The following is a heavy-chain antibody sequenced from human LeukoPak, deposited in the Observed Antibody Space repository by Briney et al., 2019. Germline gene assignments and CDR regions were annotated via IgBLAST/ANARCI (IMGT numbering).Heavy chain of an antibody. CDR1: GGSFSSYA. CDR3: SSLNQHIVVETAIPRYAFDI. CDR2: IIPILGIA. J-gene: IGHJ3*02. D-gene: IGHD2-21*02. V-gene: IGHV1-69*04. Sequence: ASVKVSCKASGGSFSSYAISWVRQAPGQGLEWMGRIIPILGIANYAQKFQGRVTITADKSTSTAYMELSSLRSEDTAVYYCSSLNQHIVVETAIPRYAFDIWGQGTMVTVSS.